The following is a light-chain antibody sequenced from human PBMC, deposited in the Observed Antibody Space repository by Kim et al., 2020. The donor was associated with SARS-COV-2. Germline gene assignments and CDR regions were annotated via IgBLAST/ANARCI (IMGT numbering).Light chain of an antibody. J-gene: IGKJ2*01. CDR2: GAS. CDR3: QQYGSSPLYT. CDR1: QSVGSSY. Sequence: PGERATLFFRASQSVGSSYLAWYQQKPGQAPRLLIYGASSRATGITDRFSGSGSGTDFTLTISRLEPEDFAVYYCQQYGSSPLYTFGQGTKLEI. V-gene: IGKV3-20*01.